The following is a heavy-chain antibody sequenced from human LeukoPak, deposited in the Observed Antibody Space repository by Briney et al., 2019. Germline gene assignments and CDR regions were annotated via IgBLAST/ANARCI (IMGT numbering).Heavy chain of an antibody. CDR1: GFTFRGPW. D-gene: IGHD7-27*01. J-gene: IGHJ4*02. V-gene: IGHV3-7*01. Sequence: GGSLRLSYVESGFTFRGPWMAWLRQAPGKGLEWVAHIKQDGSEKNYVDSVKGRFTITRDNTKNSLLLQMDGLRAEDSAVYYCARDKMTGDSYFDFWGQGALVTVSS. CDR3: ARDKMTGDSYFDF. CDR2: IKQDGSEK.